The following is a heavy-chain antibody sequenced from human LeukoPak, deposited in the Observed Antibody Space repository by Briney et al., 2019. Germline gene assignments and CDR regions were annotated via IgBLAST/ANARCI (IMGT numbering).Heavy chain of an antibody. J-gene: IGHJ5*02. Sequence: SVKVSCKASGGTFSSYAISWVRQAPGQGLEWMGGIIPIFGTANYAQKFQGRVTITTDESTSTAYMELSSLRSEDTAVYYCARGVDIVVVPAASPNWFDPWGQGTLVTVSS. CDR3: ARGVDIVVVPAASPNWFDP. D-gene: IGHD2-2*03. V-gene: IGHV1-69*05. CDR2: IIPIFGTA. CDR1: GGTFSSYA.